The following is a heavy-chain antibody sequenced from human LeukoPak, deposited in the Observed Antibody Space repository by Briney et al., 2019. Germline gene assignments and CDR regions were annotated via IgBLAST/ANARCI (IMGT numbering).Heavy chain of an antibody. CDR1: GGSFSGYY. D-gene: IGHD1-14*01. J-gene: IGHJ5*02. CDR2: INHSGST. V-gene: IGHV4-34*01. CDR3: ATPSTGGRFDP. Sequence: PSETLSLTCAVYGGSFSGYYWGWIRQPPGKGLEWIGEINHSGSTNYNPSLKSRVTISVDTSKNQFSLKLSSVTAADTAVYYCATPSTGGRFDPWGQGTLVTVSS.